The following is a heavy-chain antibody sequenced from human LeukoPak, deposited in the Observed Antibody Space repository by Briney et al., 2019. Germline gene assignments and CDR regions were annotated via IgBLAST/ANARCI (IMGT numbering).Heavy chain of an antibody. D-gene: IGHD1-1*01. Sequence: GSLRLSCAASGFTFSSYSMSWIRRPPGKGLEWIGEINHSGSTNYNPSLKSRVSISVDTSKNQFSLKLSSVTAADTAVYYCARGLGTGSLAYYYGMDVWGQGTTVTVSS. CDR1: GFTFSSYS. CDR2: INHSGST. V-gene: IGHV4-34*01. CDR3: ARGLGTGSLAYYYGMDV. J-gene: IGHJ6*02.